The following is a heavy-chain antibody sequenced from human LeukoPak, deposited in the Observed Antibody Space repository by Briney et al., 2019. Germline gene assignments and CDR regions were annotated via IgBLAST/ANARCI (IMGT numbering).Heavy chain of an antibody. CDR1: GYTFTSYG. J-gene: IGHJ4*02. Sequence: ASVKVSCEASGYTFTSYGISWVRQAPGQGLEWMGWISAYNGNTNYAQKLQGRVTMTTDTSTSTAYMELRSLRSDDTAVYYCARVSTTYYYDSSGYYPYYFDYWGQGTLVTVSS. D-gene: IGHD3-22*01. CDR2: ISAYNGNT. CDR3: ARVSTTYYYDSSGYYPYYFDY. V-gene: IGHV1-18*01.